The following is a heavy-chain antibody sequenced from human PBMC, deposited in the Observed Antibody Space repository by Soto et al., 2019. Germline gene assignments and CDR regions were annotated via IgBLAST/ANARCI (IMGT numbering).Heavy chain of an antibody. V-gene: IGHV4-34*01. J-gene: IGHJ6*03. CDR3: ARGLILWFGELSRRGGYYYYMDV. CDR2: INDSGNI. Sequence: QVQLQQWGAGLLKPSETLSLTCAVYGGSFSGYQWSWIRQTPGKGLEWIGEINDSGNINYNPSLKSRVTMLLDTPKKQMSLKLSSVTAADSAVYYCARGLILWFGELSRRGGYYYYMDVWGKGTTVTVSS. D-gene: IGHD3-10*01. CDR1: GGSFSGYQ.